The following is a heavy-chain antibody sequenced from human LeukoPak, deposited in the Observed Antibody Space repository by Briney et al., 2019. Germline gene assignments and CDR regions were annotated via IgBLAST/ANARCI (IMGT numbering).Heavy chain of an antibody. CDR3: TILGYTYGRFDY. D-gene: IGHD5-18*01. CDR2: IKSKTDGGTT. CDR1: GFTFDDYG. J-gene: IGHJ4*02. Sequence: GGSLRLSCAASGFTFDDYGLSWVRQAPGKGLEWVGRIKSKTDGGTTDYAAPVKGRITISRDDSKNTLYLQMNSLKTEDTAVYYCTILGYTYGRFDYWGQGTLVTVSS. V-gene: IGHV3-15*01.